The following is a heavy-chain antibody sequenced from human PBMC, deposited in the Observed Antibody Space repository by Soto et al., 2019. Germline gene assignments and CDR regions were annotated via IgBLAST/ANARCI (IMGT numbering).Heavy chain of an antibody. J-gene: IGHJ4*02. Sequence: PSETLSLTCTVSGASISTSIYYWSWIRQPPGKGLEWIGTIYYSGSTYYNPSLKSRVTISVDTSKNQFSLKLRSVTAADTAIYYCARRFQYSTGWYYLDYWGQGTLVTVS. CDR1: GASISTSIYY. D-gene: IGHD6-19*01. CDR2: IYYSGST. CDR3: ARRFQYSTGWYYLDY. V-gene: IGHV4-39*01.